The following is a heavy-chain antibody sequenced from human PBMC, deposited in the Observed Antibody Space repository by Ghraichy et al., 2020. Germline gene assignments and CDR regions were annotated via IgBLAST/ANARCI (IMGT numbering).Heavy chain of an antibody. V-gene: IGHV1-18*04. CDR1: GYTFTNYG. Sequence: ASVKVSCKASGYTFTNYGITWVRQAPGQRLEWVGWIRYNGNTNYAENLQARVSMTTDISTSTAYMELRSLRSDDTAVYYCARGINWFDPWGQGTLVTVSS. J-gene: IGHJ5*02. CDR2: IRYNGNT. D-gene: IGHD3-16*01. CDR3: ARGINWFDP.